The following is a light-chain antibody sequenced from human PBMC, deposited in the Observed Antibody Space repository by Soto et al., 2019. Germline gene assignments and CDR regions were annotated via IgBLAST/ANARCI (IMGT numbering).Light chain of an antibody. J-gene: IGKJ1*01. Sequence: EIVLTQSPAILSLSPGEKATLSCRASQSVSGSLGWYQQKPGQAPRLIIYDASVRATGIPARFSGSGSGTDFTLTISSLEPEDFAVYYCHQYGTSPQTFGQGTKVEVK. V-gene: IGKV3-11*01. CDR1: QSVSGS. CDR2: DAS. CDR3: HQYGTSPQT.